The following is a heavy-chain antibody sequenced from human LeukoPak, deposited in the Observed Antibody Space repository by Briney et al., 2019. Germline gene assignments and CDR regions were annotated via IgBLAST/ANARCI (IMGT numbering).Heavy chain of an antibody. J-gene: IGHJ4*02. CDR3: ATFGYGTGGDY. V-gene: IGHV1-69*06. D-gene: IGHD3-10*01. CDR2: IIPIFGTA. CDR1: GGTFSSYA. Sequence: GASVKVSCKASGGTFSSYAISWVRQAPGQGLEWMGGIIPIFGTANYAQKFQGRVTMTEDTSTDTAYMELSSLRSEDTAVYYCATFGYGTGGDYWGQGTLVTVSS.